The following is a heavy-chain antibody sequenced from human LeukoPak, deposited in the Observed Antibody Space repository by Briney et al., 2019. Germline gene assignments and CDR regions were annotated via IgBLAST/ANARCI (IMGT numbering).Heavy chain of an antibody. J-gene: IGHJ5*02. CDR3: ATWGWGRSPRWFYP. CDR2: MNPNSGNT. D-gene: IGHD3-16*01. Sequence: GASVKVSCKASGYTFTSYDINWVRQATGQGLEWMGWMNPNSGNTGYAQKFQGRVTMTEDTSTDTAYMELSSLRSEDTAVYYCATWGWGRSPRWFYPWGQGTLVTVSS. V-gene: IGHV1-8*01. CDR1: GYTFTSYD.